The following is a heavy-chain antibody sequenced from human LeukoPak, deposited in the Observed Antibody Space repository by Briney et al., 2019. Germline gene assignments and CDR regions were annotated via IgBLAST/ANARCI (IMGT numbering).Heavy chain of an antibody. D-gene: IGHD3-10*01. CDR1: GFTFSNSW. V-gene: IGHV3-7*01. Sequence: GGSLRLSCAASGFTFSNSWMSWVRLAPGRGLEWVANIKQDGSEKYYVDSVRGRFTISRDNAKNSLYLQMNSLRAEDTAVYYCARDSIRTSSGSYHFDYWGQGTLVTVSS. CDR3: ARDSIRTSSGSYHFDY. CDR2: IKQDGSEK. J-gene: IGHJ4*02.